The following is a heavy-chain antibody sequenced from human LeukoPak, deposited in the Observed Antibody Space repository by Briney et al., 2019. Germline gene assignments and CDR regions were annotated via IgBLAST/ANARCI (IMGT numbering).Heavy chain of an antibody. D-gene: IGHD4-17*01. J-gene: IGHJ5*02. CDR2: INPSGGST. CDR1: GYSFSSYY. Sequence: ASVKVSCKASGYSFSSYYMHWVRQAPGQGLEWMGIINPSGGSTSYAQKFQGRLTMTRDTSTSTVYMDLSSLRSEDTAVYYCARSYGDYAFDPWGQGTLVTVSS. CDR3: ARSYGDYAFDP. V-gene: IGHV1-46*01.